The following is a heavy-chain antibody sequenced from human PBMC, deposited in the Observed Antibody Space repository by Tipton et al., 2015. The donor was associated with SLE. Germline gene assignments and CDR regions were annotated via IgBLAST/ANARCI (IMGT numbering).Heavy chain of an antibody. D-gene: IGHD4-17*01. CDR3: ARAPTTRLDH. J-gene: IGHJ4*02. CDR1: GFTFSTFT. CDR2: IGDDTYK. V-gene: IGHV3-30*04. Sequence: SLRLSCAASGFTFSTFTFHWVRRAPGKGLEWVAVIGDDTYKPYADSVRGRFTISRDNSENTLYLQLNSLRVEDTAVYYCARAPTTRLDHWGQGTPVSVSS.